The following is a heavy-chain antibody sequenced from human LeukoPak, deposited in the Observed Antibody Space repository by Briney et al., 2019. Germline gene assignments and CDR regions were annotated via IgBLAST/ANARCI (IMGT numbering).Heavy chain of an antibody. D-gene: IGHD4-17*01. J-gene: IGHJ3*02. CDR1: GGSISSGGYP. CDR3: ARHYLYGDPPAFDI. Sequence: SETLSLTCAVSGGSISSGGYPWSWIRQPPGKGLEWIGYIYHSGTTYYNPSLKSRVSISRDTSKNQLSLRVTSVTAADTAMYYCARHYLYGDPPAFDIWGQGTMVTVSS. CDR2: IYHSGTT. V-gene: IGHV4-30-2*01.